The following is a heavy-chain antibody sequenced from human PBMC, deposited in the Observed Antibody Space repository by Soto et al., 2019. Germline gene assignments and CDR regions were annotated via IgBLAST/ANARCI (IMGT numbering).Heavy chain of an antibody. D-gene: IGHD1-1*01. V-gene: IGHV3-9*01. CDR3: AKDIRYNWNDVYYGMDV. CDR2: ISWNSGSI. Sequence: EVQLVESGGGLVQPGRSLRLSCAASGFTFDDYAMHWVRQAPGKGLEWVSGISWNSGSIGYADSVKGRFTISRDNAKNSLYLQMNSLRAEDTALYHCAKDIRYNWNDVYYGMDVWGQGTTVTVSS. CDR1: GFTFDDYA. J-gene: IGHJ6*02.